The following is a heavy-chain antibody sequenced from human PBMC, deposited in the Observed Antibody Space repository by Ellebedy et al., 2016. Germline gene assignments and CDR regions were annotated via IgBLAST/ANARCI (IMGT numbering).Heavy chain of an antibody. D-gene: IGHD2/OR15-2a*01. CDR1: GGTFSSYP. CDR2: IIHISGIP. Sequence: SVKVSCXASGGTFSSYPISWMRQAPGQGLEWMGGIIHISGIPNYAQNFQGRFTITADESTSTIYMELSSLRSEDTAVYYCARGGKTLLDYWGQGTLVTVSS. J-gene: IGHJ4*02. V-gene: IGHV1-69*13. CDR3: ARGGKTLLDY.